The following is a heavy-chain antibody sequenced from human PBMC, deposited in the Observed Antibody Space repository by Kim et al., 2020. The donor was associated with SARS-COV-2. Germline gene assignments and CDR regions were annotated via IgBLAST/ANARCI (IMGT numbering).Heavy chain of an antibody. CDR2: ISSDGSNK. CDR1: GFTFSSYA. J-gene: IGHJ4*02. CDR3: ARDYYGSGSYFDY. Sequence: GGSLRLSCAASGFTFSSYAMHWVRQAPGKGLEWVAVISSDGSNKYYADSVKGRFTISRDNSKNTLYLQMNSLRAEDTAVYYCARDYYGSGSYFDYWGQGTLVTVSS. V-gene: IGHV3-30*04. D-gene: IGHD3-10*01.